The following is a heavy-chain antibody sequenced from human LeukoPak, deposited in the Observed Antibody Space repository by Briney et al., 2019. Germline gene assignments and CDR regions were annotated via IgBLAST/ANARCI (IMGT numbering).Heavy chain of an antibody. CDR2: IWYDGSNK. CDR3: AKGITMIPKLDFDY. Sequence: GGSLRLSCAASGFTFSSYGMHWVRQAPGKGLEWVAVIWYDGSNKYYADSVKGRFTISRDNSKNTLYLQMNSLRAEDTAVYYCAKGITMIPKLDFDYWGQGTLVTVSS. CDR1: GFTFSSYG. J-gene: IGHJ4*02. D-gene: IGHD3-22*01. V-gene: IGHV3-33*06.